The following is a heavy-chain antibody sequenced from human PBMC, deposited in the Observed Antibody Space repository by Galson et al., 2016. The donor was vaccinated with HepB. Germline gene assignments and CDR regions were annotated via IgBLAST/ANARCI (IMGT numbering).Heavy chain of an antibody. CDR1: GFTFNNYN. CDR2: ISGSGGTI. J-gene: IGHJ4*02. Sequence: SLRLSCAAYGFTFNNYNMNWVRQAPGKGLEWVSYISGSGGTIYYADSVKGRFTISRDNAKNSLYLQMSSLRDEDTAVYYCARWCGSYYFDHWGQGTLVTVSS. CDR3: ARWCGSYYFDH. V-gene: IGHV3-48*02. D-gene: IGHD2-8*01.